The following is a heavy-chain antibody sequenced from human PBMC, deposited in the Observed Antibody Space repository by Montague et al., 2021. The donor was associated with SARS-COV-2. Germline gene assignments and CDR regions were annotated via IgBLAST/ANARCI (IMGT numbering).Heavy chain of an antibody. Sequence: SRILSLSASGFTFSSYGIHWVRQAPGKGLEWVAVISFDGSNQYYLDSVKGRFTISRDNSKNTVYLQMNSLRPEDTAVYYCARVGRVVDAFDIWGQGTMLIVSS. CDR3: ARVGRVVDAFDI. J-gene: IGHJ3*02. D-gene: IGHD2-21*01. V-gene: IGHV3-30*03. CDR2: ISFDGSNQ. CDR1: GFTFSSYG.